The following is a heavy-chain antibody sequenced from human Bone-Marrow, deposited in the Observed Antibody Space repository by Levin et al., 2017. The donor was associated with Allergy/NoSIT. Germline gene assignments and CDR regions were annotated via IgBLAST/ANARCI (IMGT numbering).Heavy chain of an antibody. CDR3: ARDPGWGALDI. J-gene: IGHJ3*02. Sequence: GASVKVSCAVSGFTVSNNYMSWVRQAPVKGLEWVANIKEDGSEKAYVDSVQGRFSISRDNAKNSLYLQMNSLRAEDTALYYCARDPGWGALDIWGQGTMVTVSS. CDR2: IKEDGSEK. CDR1: GFTVSNNY. D-gene: IGHD1-26*01. V-gene: IGHV3-7*01.